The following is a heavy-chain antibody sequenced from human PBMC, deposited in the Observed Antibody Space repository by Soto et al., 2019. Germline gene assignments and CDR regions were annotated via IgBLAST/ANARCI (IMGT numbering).Heavy chain of an antibody. D-gene: IGHD1-7*01. J-gene: IGHJ4*02. V-gene: IGHV3-21*01. CDR2: IDRSSSYI. CDR1: GFTFTAYD. CDR3: AREGSTVIRDGTSDY. Sequence: EVQLVESGGGLVKPRGSLRLSCAASGFTFTAYDMNWVRQAPGKGLEWVSSIDRSSSYIYYADSVKGRFTISRDNAKNSLYLQMDSLRAEDTAVYYCAREGSTVIRDGTSDYWGQGILVTVSS.